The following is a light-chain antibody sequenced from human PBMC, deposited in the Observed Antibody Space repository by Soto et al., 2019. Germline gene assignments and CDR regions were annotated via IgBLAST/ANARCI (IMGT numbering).Light chain of an antibody. V-gene: IGKV3-20*01. CDR2: GAS. Sequence: EIVMTQSPATLSVSPGEGATLSCRASQIVSSTYLAWFQQKPGQAPRLLIYGASTRATGIPDRFSGSGSGTDSTLTISGLEPEDFALYYCQQYGVTPPNSFGGGTKVDIK. J-gene: IGKJ4*01. CDR3: QQYGVTPPNS. CDR1: QIVSSTY.